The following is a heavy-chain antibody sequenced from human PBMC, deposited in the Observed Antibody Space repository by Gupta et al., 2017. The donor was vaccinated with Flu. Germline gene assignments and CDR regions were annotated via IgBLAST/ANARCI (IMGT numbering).Heavy chain of an antibody. Sequence: QVQLVESGGGVVQPGRSLRLSCAASGFTFSSYGMHWVRQAPGKGLEWVAVIWYDGSNKYYADSVKGRFTISRDNSKNTLYLQMNSLRAEDTAVYYCARERTRYYGSGSSLDYWGQGTLVTVSS. D-gene: IGHD3-10*01. CDR2: IWYDGSNK. V-gene: IGHV3-33*01. CDR3: ARERTRYYGSGSSLDY. J-gene: IGHJ4*02. CDR1: GFTFSSYG.